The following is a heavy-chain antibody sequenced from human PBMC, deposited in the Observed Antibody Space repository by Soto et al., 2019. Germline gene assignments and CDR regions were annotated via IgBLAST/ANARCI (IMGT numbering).Heavy chain of an antibody. J-gene: IGHJ4*02. D-gene: IGHD5-18*01. Sequence: PGGSLRLSCAASGFTFSSYSMNWVRQAPGKGLEWVSSISSSSSYIYYADSVKGRFTISRDNAKNSLYLQMNSLRAEDTAVYYCARDHWDTAMVTDYWGQGTLVTVSS. CDR1: GFTFSSYS. CDR2: ISSSSSYI. CDR3: ARDHWDTAMVTDY. V-gene: IGHV3-21*01.